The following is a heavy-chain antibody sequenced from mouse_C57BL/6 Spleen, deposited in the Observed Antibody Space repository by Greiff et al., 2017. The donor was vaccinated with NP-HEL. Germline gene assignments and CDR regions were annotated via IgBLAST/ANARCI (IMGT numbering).Heavy chain of an antibody. CDR1: GYTFTDYE. J-gene: IGHJ2*01. D-gene: IGHD1-1*01. V-gene: IGHV1-15*01. CDR3: ARSIITTVVEGY. CDR2: IDPETGGT. Sequence: QVQLQQSGAELVRPGASVTLSCKASGYTFTDYEMHWVKQTPVHGLEWIGAIDPETGGTAYNQKFKGKAILTADKSSSTAYMELRSLTSEDSAVYYCARSIITTVVEGYWGQGTTLTVSS.